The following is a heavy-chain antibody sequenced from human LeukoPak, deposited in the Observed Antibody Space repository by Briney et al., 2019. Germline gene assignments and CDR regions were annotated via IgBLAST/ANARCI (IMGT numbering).Heavy chain of an antibody. CDR1: GLTFEDYG. J-gene: IGHJ5*02. D-gene: IGHD4-11*01. V-gene: IGHV3-20*03. Sequence: GGPLRFSFAASGLTFEDYGLSWVPKLPGKGLDWVLGINWNGGSTGYADSVKGRFTISRDNAKNSLYLQMNSLRAEDTALYYCARGSRDIDYSNYNWFDPWGQGTLVTVSS. CDR3: ARGSRDIDYSNYNWFDP. CDR2: INWNGGST.